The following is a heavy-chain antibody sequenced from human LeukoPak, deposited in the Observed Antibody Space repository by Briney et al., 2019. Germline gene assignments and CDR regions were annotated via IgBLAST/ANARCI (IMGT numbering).Heavy chain of an antibody. CDR2: ISGSGGST. CDR3: AKDLNPRYYDFWSGYGPPDY. Sequence: GGSLRLSCAASGFTFSSYAMSWVRQAPGKGLEWVSAISGSGGSTYYADSVKGRFTISRDNSKNTPYLQMNSLRAEDTAVYYCAKDLNPRYYDFWSGYGPPDYWGQGTLVTVSS. J-gene: IGHJ4*02. CDR1: GFTFSSYA. D-gene: IGHD3-3*01. V-gene: IGHV3-23*01.